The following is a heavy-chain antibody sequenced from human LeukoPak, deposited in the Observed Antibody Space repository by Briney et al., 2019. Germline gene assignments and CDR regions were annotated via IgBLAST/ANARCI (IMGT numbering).Heavy chain of an antibody. D-gene: IGHD6-19*01. CDR1: GGSISSYY. CDR2: IYTSGST. CDR3: ASGYSSGWYDY. V-gene: IGHV4-4*07. J-gene: IGHJ4*02. Sequence: SETLSLTCTVSGGSISSYYWSWIRQPAGKGLEWIGRIYTSGSTNYNPSLKSRVTMSVDTSKNQSSLKLSSVTAADTAVYYCASGYSSGWYDYWGQGTLVTVSS.